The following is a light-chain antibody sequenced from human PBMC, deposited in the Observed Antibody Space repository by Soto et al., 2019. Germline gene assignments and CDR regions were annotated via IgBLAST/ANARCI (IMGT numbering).Light chain of an antibody. CDR1: QGISNY. Sequence: DIQMTQSPSSLSVSGGDRVTITCRASQGISNYLAWYQQKPGKVPKLLIYAASTLQSGVPSRFSGSGSGTDFTLTINSPQPEDVATYYCQKYDSAPFTFGPGTKVDIK. J-gene: IGKJ3*01. CDR3: QKYDSAPFT. V-gene: IGKV1-27*01. CDR2: AAS.